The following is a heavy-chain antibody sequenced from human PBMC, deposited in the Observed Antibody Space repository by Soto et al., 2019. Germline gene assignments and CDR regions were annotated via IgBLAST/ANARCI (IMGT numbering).Heavy chain of an antibody. CDR3: ARYAKILGIAVAGTSVDY. CDR1: GFTFSSYA. CDR2: ISYDGSNK. J-gene: IGHJ4*02. D-gene: IGHD6-19*01. Sequence: QVQLVESGGGVVQPGRSLRLSCAASGFTFSSYAMHWVRQAPGKGLEWVAVISYDGSNKYYADSVKGRFTISRDNSKNTLYLQMNSLRAEDTAVYYCARYAKILGIAVAGTSVDYWGQGTLVTVSS. V-gene: IGHV3-30-3*01.